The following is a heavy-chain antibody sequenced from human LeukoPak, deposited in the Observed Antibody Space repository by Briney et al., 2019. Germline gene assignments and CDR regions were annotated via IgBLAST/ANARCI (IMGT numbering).Heavy chain of an antibody. CDR3: ASPADCSGGSCYSNYYYYMDV. Sequence: GWSLRLSCPASGFTFSSYSLNWVRQAPGKGLEWVSSISSSSSYIYYADSLKGRFTIYRDNAKNSLYLQMNSLRAEHTAVYYCASPADCSGGSCYSNYYYYMDVWGKGTTVTVSS. V-gene: IGHV3-21*01. CDR1: GFTFSSYS. CDR2: ISSSSSYI. D-gene: IGHD2-15*01. J-gene: IGHJ6*03.